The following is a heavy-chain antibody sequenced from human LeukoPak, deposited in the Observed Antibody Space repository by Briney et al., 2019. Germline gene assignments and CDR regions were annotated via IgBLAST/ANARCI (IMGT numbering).Heavy chain of an antibody. J-gene: IGHJ5*02. CDR1: GDSITGYS. CDR2: IYYNGDT. CDR3: VRGPYGSSISNWFDP. V-gene: IGHV4-59*01. D-gene: IGHD3-10*01. Sequence: PSETLSLTCPVSGDSITGYSWSWLRQTPGKGLEWIGYIYYNGDTHYNPSLNSRLSMSVDTPKKQFSLNLRSVTAADTAVYYCVRGPYGSSISNWFDPWGQGLLVTVSS.